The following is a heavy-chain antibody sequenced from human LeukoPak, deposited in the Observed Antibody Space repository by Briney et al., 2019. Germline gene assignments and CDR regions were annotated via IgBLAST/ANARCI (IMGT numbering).Heavy chain of an antibody. Sequence: SETLSLTCTVSGYSISTGYYWDWIRPPPGKGLEWIGTFYHGGSTYYNPSLKSRVTISVDTSKNQFSLNLTSVTAADTAVYYCAKSNGYGLVDIWGQGTMVTVSS. CDR3: AKSNGYGLVDI. CDR2: FYHGGST. CDR1: GYSISTGYY. V-gene: IGHV4-38-2*02. D-gene: IGHD3-10*01. J-gene: IGHJ3*02.